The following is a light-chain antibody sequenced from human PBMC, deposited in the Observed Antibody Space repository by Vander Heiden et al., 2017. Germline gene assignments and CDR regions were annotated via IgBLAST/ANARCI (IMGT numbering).Light chain of an antibody. J-gene: IGKJ4*01. CDR1: PSVSSY. CDR3: QQRSNWQRLT. CDR2: AAS. Sequence: EILLTQSPATLSLSSGDRATLSCRPSPSVSSYLAWYQQKPGQAPRLLIYAASNRATGIPARLSGSGSGTNFTLTISSLEPEDFAVYYCQQRSNWQRLTFGGGTKVEIK. V-gene: IGKV3-11*01.